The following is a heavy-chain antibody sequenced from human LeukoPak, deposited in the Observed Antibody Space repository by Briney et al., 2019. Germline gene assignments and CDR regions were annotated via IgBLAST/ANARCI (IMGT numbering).Heavy chain of an antibody. CDR1: GFSFSTYG. CDR2: ISYDGSNK. D-gene: IGHD3-22*01. Sequence: GGSLRLSCGASGFSFSTYGIHWVRRAPGKGPEWVALISYDGSNKDHADSVKGRFTISRDTSKNTLYLQMNSLREEDTAVYYCARDHYDSSGYSFDYWGQGTLVTVSS. CDR3: ARDHYDSSGYSFDY. J-gene: IGHJ4*02. V-gene: IGHV3-30-3*01.